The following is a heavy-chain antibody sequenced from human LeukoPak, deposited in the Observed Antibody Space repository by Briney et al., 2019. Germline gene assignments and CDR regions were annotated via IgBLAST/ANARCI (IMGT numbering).Heavy chain of an antibody. CDR3: ARGHYYYDSSGPFSY. CDR1: GYTFTSYG. D-gene: IGHD3-22*01. CDR2: ISAYNGNT. Sequence: ASVKVSCKASGYTFTSYGISWVRQAPGQGLEWMGWISAYNGNTNYAQKLQGRVTMTTDTSTSTAYMELRSLRSDDTAVYYCARGHYYYDSSGPFSYWGQGTLVTVSS. J-gene: IGHJ4*02. V-gene: IGHV1-18*01.